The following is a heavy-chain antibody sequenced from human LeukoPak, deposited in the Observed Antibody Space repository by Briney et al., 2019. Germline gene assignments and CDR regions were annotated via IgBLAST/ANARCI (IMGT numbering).Heavy chain of an antibody. D-gene: IGHD3-10*01. V-gene: IGHV3-30*04. CDR3: WYGSVRALDY. CDR1: GFTFSSYA. Sequence: HGGGSQRLFCAASGFTFSSYAMHWVRLAPGEGLEWVAVISYDGSNKFYADSEKGRFTISRTNSKNTLYLQMNSLRAEDTAVYYCWYGSVRALDYWGQGTLVTVSS. CDR2: ISYDGSNK. J-gene: IGHJ4*02.